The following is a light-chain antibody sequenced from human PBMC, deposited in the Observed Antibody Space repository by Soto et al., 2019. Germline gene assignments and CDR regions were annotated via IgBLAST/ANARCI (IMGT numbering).Light chain of an antibody. CDR3: QQYGRT. Sequence: EIVLTQSPGTLYLSPGKRATLYCRASQSVISSYLAWYQQKPGQAPRLLIYGASSRATGIPDRFSGSGSGKDFTLTSSRLEPEDFSVYYCQQYGRTFGQGTNGEIK. CDR2: GAS. CDR1: QSVISSY. J-gene: IGKJ1*01. V-gene: IGKV3-20*01.